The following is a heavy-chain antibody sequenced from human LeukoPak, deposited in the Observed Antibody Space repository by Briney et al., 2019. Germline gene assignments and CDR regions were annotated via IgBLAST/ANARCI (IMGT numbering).Heavy chain of an antibody. CDR2: IYTSGST. V-gene: IGHV4-4*07. J-gene: IGHJ3*02. CDR3: ARDPNTYYYDSSGYYGDAFDI. D-gene: IGHD3-22*01. CDR1: GGSISSYS. Sequence: SETLSLTCTVSGGSISSYSWSWIRQPAGKGLEWIGRIYTSGSTNYNPSLKSRVTMSVDTSKTQFSLKLSSVTAADTAVYYCARDPNTYYYDSSGYYGDAFDIWGQGAMVTVSS.